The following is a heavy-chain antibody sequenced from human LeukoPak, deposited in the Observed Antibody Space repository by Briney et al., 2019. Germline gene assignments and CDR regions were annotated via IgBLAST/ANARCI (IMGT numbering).Heavy chain of an antibody. CDR1: GGSISSSSYY. D-gene: IGHD2-2*01. CDR2: IYYSGST. Sequence: SETLSLTCTVSGGSISSSSYYWGWIRQPPGKGLEWIGSIYYSGSTYYNPSLKSRVTISVDTSKNQFSLKLSSVTAADTAVYYCARGPYCSSTSCYLNWFDPWGQGTLVTVSS. J-gene: IGHJ5*02. V-gene: IGHV4-39*07. CDR3: ARGPYCSSTSCYLNWFDP.